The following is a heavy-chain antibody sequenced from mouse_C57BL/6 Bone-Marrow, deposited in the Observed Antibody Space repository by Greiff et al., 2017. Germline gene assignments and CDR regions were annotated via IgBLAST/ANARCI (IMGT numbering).Heavy chain of an antibody. CDR1: GYTFTDYE. CDR2: IDPETGGT. CDR3: TRGGFTTVDYFDD. V-gene: IGHV1-15*01. J-gene: IGHJ2*01. D-gene: IGHD1-1*01. Sequence: QVQLQQSGAELVRPGASVTLSCKASGYTFTDYEMHWVKQTPVHGLEWIGAIDPETGGTAYNQKFKGKAILTADKSSSTAYMELRSLTSEDSAVYYCTRGGFTTVDYFDDWGQGTTLTVSS.